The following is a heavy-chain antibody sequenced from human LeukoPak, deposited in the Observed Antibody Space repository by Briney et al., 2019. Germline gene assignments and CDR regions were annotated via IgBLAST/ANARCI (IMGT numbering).Heavy chain of an antibody. CDR3: ARDILTRYCSSTSCYSAFDI. CDR1: GYTFTGYY. D-gene: IGHD2-2*02. CDR2: INPNGGGT. Sequence: GASVKVSCKASGYTFTGYYMHWVRQAPGQGLEWMGWINPNGGGTNYAQKFQGRVTMTRDTSISTAYMELSRLRSDDTAVYYCARDILTRYCSSTSCYSAFDIWGQGAMVTVSS. J-gene: IGHJ3*02. V-gene: IGHV1-2*02.